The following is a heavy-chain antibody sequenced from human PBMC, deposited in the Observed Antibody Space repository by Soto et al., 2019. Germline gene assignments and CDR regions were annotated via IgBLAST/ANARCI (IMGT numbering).Heavy chain of an antibody. V-gene: IGHV4-59*01. D-gene: IGHD1-26*01. Sequence: SETLSLTCTVSGGSISSYYWSWIRQPPGKGLEWIGYIYYSGSTNYNPSLKSRVTISVDTSKNQFSLKLSSVTAADTAVYYCARTEGARMRYYYGMDVWGQGTTVTVSS. CDR2: IYYSGST. CDR3: ARTEGARMRYYYGMDV. CDR1: GGSISSYY. J-gene: IGHJ6*02.